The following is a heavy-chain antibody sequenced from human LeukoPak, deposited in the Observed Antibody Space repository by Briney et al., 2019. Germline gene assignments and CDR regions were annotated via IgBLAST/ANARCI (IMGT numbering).Heavy chain of an antibody. D-gene: IGHD2-21*01. CDR2: INSDGSST. V-gene: IGHV3-74*01. CDR3: ARDSPLLAVIPYYFDY. CDR1: GFTFSSYW. J-gene: IGHJ4*02. Sequence: GGSLRLSCAASGFTFSSYWMHWVRQAPGKGLVWVSRINSDGSSTSYADSVKGRFTISRDNAKNTLYLQMGSLRAEDTAVYYCARDSPLLAVIPYYFDYWGQGTLVTVSS.